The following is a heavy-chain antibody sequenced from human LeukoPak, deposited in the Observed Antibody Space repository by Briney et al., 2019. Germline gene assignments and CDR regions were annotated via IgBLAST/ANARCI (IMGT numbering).Heavy chain of an antibody. V-gene: IGHV1-24*01. Sequence: ASVTVSCKVSGYTLTELSMHWVRQAPGKGLEWMGGFDPEDGETIYAQKFQGRVTMTEDTSTDTAYMELSSLRSEDTAVYYCATSGGFSGSGSYYTIDYWGQGTLVTVSS. D-gene: IGHD3-10*01. CDR2: FDPEDGET. CDR1: GYTLTELS. CDR3: ATSGGFSGSGSYYTIDY. J-gene: IGHJ4*02.